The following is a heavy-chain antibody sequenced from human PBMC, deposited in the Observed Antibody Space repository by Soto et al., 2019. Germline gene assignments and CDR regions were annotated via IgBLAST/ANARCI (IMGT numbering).Heavy chain of an antibody. J-gene: IGHJ3*02. Sequence: SGPTLVNPTQTLTLTCTFSGFSLNTSAVGVGWIRQPPGKALEWLALIYWDDDKRYNPSLKSRLTITKDTSKNQVVLKMTNMDPVDTATYFCAYREGDDYVCGIYKDALDIWRPGTTDTVS. V-gene: IGHV2-5*02. CDR3: AYREGDDYVCGIYKDALDI. CDR1: GFSLNTSAVG. D-gene: IGHD3-16*01. CDR2: IYWDDDK.